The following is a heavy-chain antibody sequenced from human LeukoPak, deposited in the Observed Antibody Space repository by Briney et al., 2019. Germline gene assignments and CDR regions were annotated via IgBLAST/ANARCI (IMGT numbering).Heavy chain of an antibody. CDR2: IYYSGST. CDR1: GGSISSYY. CDR3: ARGPYSSSWPSYYYYYMDV. V-gene: IGHV4-59*01. Sequence: SETLSLTCTVSGGSISSYYWSWIRQPPGKGLEWIGYIYYSGSTNYNPSLKSRVTISVDTSKNQFSLKLSSVTAADTAVYYCARGPYSSSWPSYYYYYMDVWGKGTTVTVSS. J-gene: IGHJ6*03. D-gene: IGHD6-13*01.